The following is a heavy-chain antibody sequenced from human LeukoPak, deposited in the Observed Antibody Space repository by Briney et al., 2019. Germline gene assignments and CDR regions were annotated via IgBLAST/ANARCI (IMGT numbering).Heavy chain of an antibody. CDR1: GFTFRSYA. CDR3: ARVWLRDYMDV. J-gene: IGHJ6*03. D-gene: IGHD5-12*01. Sequence: GGSLRLSCAVSGFTFRSYAMNWVRQAPGKGLEWVAAITADGGSTHYTTSVKGRFIISRDTPKNTLSLQMNNLRAEDTAVYFCARVWLRDYMDVWGEGTTVSVSS. V-gene: IGHV3-23*01. CDR2: ITADGGST.